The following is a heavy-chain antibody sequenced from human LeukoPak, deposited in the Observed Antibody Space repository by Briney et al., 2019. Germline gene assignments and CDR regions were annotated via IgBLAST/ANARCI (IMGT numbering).Heavy chain of an antibody. CDR1: GGSISSYY. Sequence: PSETLSLTCTVSGGSISSYYWSWIRQPPGKGLEWIGYIYYSGSTNYNPSLKNRVTISVDMSKNYFSLKLSSVTAADAAVYYCASHLHYGGNPPLPGDYGMDVWGQGTTVTVSS. CDR2: IYYSGST. V-gene: IGHV4-59*01. D-gene: IGHD4/OR15-4a*01. CDR3: ASHLHYGGNPPLPGDYGMDV. J-gene: IGHJ6*02.